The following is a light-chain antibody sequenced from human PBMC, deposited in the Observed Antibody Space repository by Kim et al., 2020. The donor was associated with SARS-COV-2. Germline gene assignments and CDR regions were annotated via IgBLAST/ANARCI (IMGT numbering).Light chain of an antibody. Sequence: ELTQPPSASGTPGQRVTISCSGSSSNIGSNNVVWYQQLPGAAPNLLIYSNNQRPSGIPERFSGSRSGTSASLAISGLQSGDEADYYCAVWDDSLKQGVFGGGTKLTVL. J-gene: IGLJ3*02. CDR1: SSNIGSNN. CDR2: SNN. CDR3: AVWDDSLKQGV. V-gene: IGLV1-44*01.